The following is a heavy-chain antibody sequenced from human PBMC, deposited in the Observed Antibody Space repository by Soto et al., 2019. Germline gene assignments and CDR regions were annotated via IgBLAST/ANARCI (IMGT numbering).Heavy chain of an antibody. Sequence: GGSLRLSCRASGFTFGDYAMSLFLHAPWNGLEWVGFIRSKAYGGTTEYAASLKGRFTISRDDSKSIAYLQMNSLKTEDTAVYYCCVDSNWFDPWGQGTLVTVSS. J-gene: IGHJ5*02. V-gene: IGHV3-49*03. CDR1: GFTFGDYA. CDR3: CVDSNWFDP. D-gene: IGHD5-12*01. CDR2: IRSKAYGGTT.